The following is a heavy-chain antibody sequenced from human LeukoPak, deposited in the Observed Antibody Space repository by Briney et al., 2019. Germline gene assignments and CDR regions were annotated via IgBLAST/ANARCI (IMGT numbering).Heavy chain of an antibody. CDR1: GFTFSSYW. V-gene: IGHV3-74*01. J-gene: IGHJ4*02. Sequence: GGSLRLSCAASGFTFSSYWMHWVRQAPGKGLGWVSRINTDGSSTSYADSVKGRFTISRDNSKNTLYLQMNSLRTEDTAVYYCARVYPPQVGIFYYFDYWGQGTLVTVSS. D-gene: IGHD1-26*01. CDR2: INTDGSST. CDR3: ARVYPPQVGIFYYFDY.